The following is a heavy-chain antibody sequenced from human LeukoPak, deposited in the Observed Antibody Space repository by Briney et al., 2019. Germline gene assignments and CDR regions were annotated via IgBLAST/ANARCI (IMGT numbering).Heavy chain of an antibody. J-gene: IGHJ3*02. CDR3: ASQTPPYDFWSGYRHDAFDI. CDR1: GGSISSGGYY. Sequence: ASQTLSLTCTVSGGSISSGGYYWSWIRQHPGKGLEWIGYIYYSGSTYYNPSLKSRVTISVDTSKNQFSLKLSSVTAADTAVYYCASQTPPYDFWSGYRHDAFDIWGQGTMVTVSS. D-gene: IGHD3-3*01. V-gene: IGHV4-31*03. CDR2: IYYSGST.